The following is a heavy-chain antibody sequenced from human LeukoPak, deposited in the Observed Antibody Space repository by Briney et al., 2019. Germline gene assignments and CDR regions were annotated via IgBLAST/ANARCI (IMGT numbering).Heavy chain of an antibody. CDR3: AKGPVKYYFDY. CDR1: GFTFSTSA. D-gene: IGHD3-16*02. CDR2: ISGSGVT. V-gene: IGHV3-23*01. Sequence: GGSLRLSCAASGFTFSTSAMTWVRQAPGKGLEWVSGISGSGVTDYADSVKGRFTISRDNSKNTLYMQMNSLRAEDTAVYYCAKGPVKYYFDYWGQGTLVTVSS. J-gene: IGHJ4*02.